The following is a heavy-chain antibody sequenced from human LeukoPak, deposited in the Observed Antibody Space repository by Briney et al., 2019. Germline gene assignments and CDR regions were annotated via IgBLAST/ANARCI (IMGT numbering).Heavy chain of an antibody. J-gene: IGHJ4*02. CDR1: GFTFSSYW. Sequence: GGSLRLSCAASGFTFSSYWMHWVRQAPGKGLVWVSRINSDGSSTSYADSVKGRFTISRDNAKNTLYLQMNSLRAEDTAVYYYARVRVGAPLDYWGQGTLVTVSS. CDR2: INSDGSST. CDR3: ARVRVGAPLDY. D-gene: IGHD1-26*01. V-gene: IGHV3-74*01.